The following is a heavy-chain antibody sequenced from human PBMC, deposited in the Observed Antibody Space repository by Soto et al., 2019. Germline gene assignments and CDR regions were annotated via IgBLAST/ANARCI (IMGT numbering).Heavy chain of an antibody. V-gene: IGHV3-23*01. Sequence: EVQLLESGGGLVQPGGSLRLSCAAYGFTFSSYAMSWVRQSPGKGLEWVSAISGSGGSTYYADSVKGRFTISRDNSKNTLYLQMNSLRAEDTAVYYCAKVKLGVYGDYDFGYWGQGTLVTVSS. D-gene: IGHD4-17*01. CDR1: GFTFSSYA. CDR2: ISGSGGST. J-gene: IGHJ4*02. CDR3: AKVKLGVYGDYDFGY.